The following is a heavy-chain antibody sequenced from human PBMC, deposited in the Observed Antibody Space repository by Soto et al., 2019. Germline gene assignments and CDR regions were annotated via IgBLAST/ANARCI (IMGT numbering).Heavy chain of an antibody. CDR2: IIPIFGTA. J-gene: IGHJ4*02. Sequence: GASVKVSCNASGGTFSSYAISWVRQAPGQGLEWMGGIIPIFGTANYAQKFQGRVTITADESTSTAYMELSSLRSEDTAVYYCARDNYDSSGRFDYWGQGTLVTVSS. CDR1: GGTFSSYA. D-gene: IGHD3-22*01. V-gene: IGHV1-69*13. CDR3: ARDNYDSSGRFDY.